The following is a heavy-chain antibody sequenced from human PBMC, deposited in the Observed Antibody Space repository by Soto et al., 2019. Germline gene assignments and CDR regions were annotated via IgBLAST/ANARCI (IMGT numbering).Heavy chain of an antibody. J-gene: IGHJ4*02. D-gene: IGHD1-7*01. CDR2: IYPDDSDV. CDR1: GYSFISYW. V-gene: IGHV5-51*01. CDR3: ARGGPGTTGFPSDY. Sequence: GESLKISCKGSGYSFISYWIGWVRQMPGKGLEWMGIIYPDDSDVRYSPSFQGQVTISADKSISSAYLHWSSLQASDTAMYYCARGGPGTTGFPSDYWGQGTLVTVSS.